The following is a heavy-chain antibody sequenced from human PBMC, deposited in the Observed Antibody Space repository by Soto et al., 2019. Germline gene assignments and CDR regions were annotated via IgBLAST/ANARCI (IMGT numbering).Heavy chain of an antibody. D-gene: IGHD3-22*01. CDR3: LKYYYDSSGLNWFDP. CDR2: MYHSENT. Sequence: TLSLTCTVSGASINSDDFNCSWIRQHPGKGLEWVGYMYHSENTYYNPSLRSRLIMSMDPSKNQFSLRLTSVTAADTAVYYCLKYYYDSSGLNWFDPWGPGTLVTVSS. CDR1: GASINSDDFN. J-gene: IGHJ5*02. V-gene: IGHV4-31*03.